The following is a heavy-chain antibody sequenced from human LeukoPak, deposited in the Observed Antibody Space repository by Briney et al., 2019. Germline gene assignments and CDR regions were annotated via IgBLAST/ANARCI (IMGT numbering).Heavy chain of an antibody. Sequence: GRSLRLSCAASGFTFSNYNMNWVRQAPGKGLDWISYISSSSSSIHYADSVKGRFTISRDNAKNSLYLQMNSLRAEDTAVYYCATGAYFDSWGQGTLVTVSS. J-gene: IGHJ4*02. V-gene: IGHV3-48*01. CDR3: ATGAYFDS. CDR1: GFTFSNYN. CDR2: ISSSSSSI.